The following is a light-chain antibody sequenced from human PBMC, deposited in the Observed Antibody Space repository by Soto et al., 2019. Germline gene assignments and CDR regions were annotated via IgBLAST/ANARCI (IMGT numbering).Light chain of an antibody. V-gene: IGKV1-39*01. J-gene: IGKJ1*01. CDR2: AAS. CDR3: QQSYSTPWT. Sequence: DIQMTQSPSSLSASVGDRVTITCRASQSISSYLSWYQQKPGKAPKLLIFAASSLQSGVPSRFSGSGSGTEFTLTISRLQPEDFATYYCQQSYSTPWTFGQGTRVEIK. CDR1: QSISSY.